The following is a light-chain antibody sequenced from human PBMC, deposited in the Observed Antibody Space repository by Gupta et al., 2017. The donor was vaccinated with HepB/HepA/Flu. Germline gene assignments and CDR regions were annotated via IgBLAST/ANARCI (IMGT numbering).Light chain of an antibody. V-gene: IGLV2-23*02. CDR2: EVS. CDR1: SSDVGYFNL. Sequence: QSALTQPASVSGSPGQSITISCTGTSSDVGYFNLVSWYQQHPGKAPKLVIYEVSKRPSEISTRFSGSKSGNTASLTISGVQAEDEGDYYCCSYAGSSTSVFGGGTRLTVL. J-gene: IGLJ3*02. CDR3: CSYAGSSTSV.